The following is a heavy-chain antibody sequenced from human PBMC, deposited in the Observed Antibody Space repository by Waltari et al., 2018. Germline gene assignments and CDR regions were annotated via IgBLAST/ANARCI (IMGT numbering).Heavy chain of an antibody. Sequence: QVQLVQSGAEVKKPGSSVKVSCKASGGTFSSYAISWVRQAPGQGLEWMGGIIPIFGTANYAQKFQGRVTMTTDESTSTAYMGLSSLRSEDTAVYYCARSCGVCWGTYYYYMDVWGKGTTVTVSS. D-gene: IGHD2-8*01. V-gene: IGHV1-69*05. J-gene: IGHJ6*03. CDR2: IIPIFGTA. CDR1: GGTFSSYA. CDR3: ARSCGVCWGTYYYYMDV.